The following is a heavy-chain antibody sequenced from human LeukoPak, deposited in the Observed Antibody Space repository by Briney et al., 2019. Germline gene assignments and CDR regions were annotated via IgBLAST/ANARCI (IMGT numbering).Heavy chain of an antibody. Sequence: ASVKVSCKPSGYTFTGYYMHWVRQAPGQGLEWIGCTNPNSGGTNYAQKFQGRVTMTRDTSIRTAYMELSRLRSDDTAVYYCANLGYCSGGSCYDFDYWGQGTLLVTVSS. D-gene: IGHD2-15*01. CDR1: GYTFTGYY. CDR2: TNPNSGGT. CDR3: ANLGYCSGGSCYDFDY. V-gene: IGHV1-2*02. J-gene: IGHJ4*02.